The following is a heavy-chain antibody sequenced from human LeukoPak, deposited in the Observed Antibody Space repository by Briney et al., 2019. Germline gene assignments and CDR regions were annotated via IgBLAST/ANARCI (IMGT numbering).Heavy chain of an antibody. CDR1: GGSINSSY. Sequence: PSETLSLTCTVSGGSINSSYWSWIRQPAGHGLDWLGRIYTSGSTNYNPSLKSRVTMSVDTSKNQFSLKLSSVTAADPAVYYCARDRDKDHSDNWFDPWGQGTLVTVSS. CDR3: ARDRDKDHSDNWFDP. J-gene: IGHJ5*02. D-gene: IGHD2-15*01. V-gene: IGHV4-4*07. CDR2: IYTSGST.